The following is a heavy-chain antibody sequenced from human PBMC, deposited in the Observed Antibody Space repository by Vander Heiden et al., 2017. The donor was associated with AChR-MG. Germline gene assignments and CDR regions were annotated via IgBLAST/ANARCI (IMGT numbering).Heavy chain of an antibody. CDR2: IIPTSGTV. J-gene: IGHJ5*02. CDR1: GGPFSNYA. CDR3: ARDQAAYIIGWYSGGNWFDP. V-gene: IGHV1-69*01. Sequence: QVQLVQSGAEVKKPGSSVKVSCKASGGPFSNYAISWVRQAPGQGLEWMGGIIPTSGTVNYAQKFQGRVTITADESTSTAYMELSSLRSEDTAVFYCARDQAAYIIGWYSGGNWFDPWGQGTLVTVSS. D-gene: IGHD6-19*01.